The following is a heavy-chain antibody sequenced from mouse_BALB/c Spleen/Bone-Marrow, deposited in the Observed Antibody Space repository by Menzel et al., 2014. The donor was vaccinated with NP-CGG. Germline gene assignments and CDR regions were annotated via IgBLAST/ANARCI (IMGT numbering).Heavy chain of an antibody. CDR2: ISSGGGNT. J-gene: IGHJ2*01. CDR1: GFAFSSYD. Sequence: EVKLMESGGGLVKPGGSLKLSCAASGFAFSSYDMSWVRQTPEKRLEWVAYISSGGGNTYYPDTVKGRFTISRDNAKNTLYLQMSSLKSEDAAMYCCARHGSGYDWGQGTTLTVSS. D-gene: IGHD3-1*01. V-gene: IGHV5-12-1*01. CDR3: ARHGSGYD.